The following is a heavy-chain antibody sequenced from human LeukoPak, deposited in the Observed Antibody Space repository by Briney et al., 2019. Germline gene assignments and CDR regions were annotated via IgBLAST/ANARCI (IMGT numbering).Heavy chain of an antibody. J-gene: IGHJ4*02. Sequence: ASVKVSCKASGYTFTGYYMHWVRQAPGQGLEWMGWINPNSGGTNYAQKFQGRVTMTRDTSISTAYMELSRLRSDDTAVYYCARATRGTMIVVVTYYFDYWGQGTLVTVSS. CDR1: GYTFTGYY. V-gene: IGHV1-2*02. CDR3: ARATRGTMIVVVTYYFDY. CDR2: INPNSGGT. D-gene: IGHD3-22*01.